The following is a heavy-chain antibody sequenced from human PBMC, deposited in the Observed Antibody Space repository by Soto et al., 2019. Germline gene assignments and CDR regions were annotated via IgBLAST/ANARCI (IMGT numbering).Heavy chain of an antibody. CDR2: INPSGGST. CDR1: GYTFTSYY. D-gene: IGHD3-3*01. Sequence: ASVKVSCKASGYTFTSYYMHWVRQAPGQGLEWMGIINPSGGSTSYAQKFRGRVTMARDTSTSTVYMELSSLRSEDTAVYYCARGSTIFGVDPVGGDTGRYWGQGTLVTVSS. V-gene: IGHV1-46*01. CDR3: ARGSTIFGVDPVGGDTGRY. J-gene: IGHJ4*02.